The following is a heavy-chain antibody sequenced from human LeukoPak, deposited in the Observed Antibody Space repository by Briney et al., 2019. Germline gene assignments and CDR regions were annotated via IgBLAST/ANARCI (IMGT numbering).Heavy chain of an antibody. D-gene: IGHD5-18*01. CDR2: IKNDGSGT. CDR3: ARNPSTAMEF. Sequence: GGSLRLSCAASGFTFSNYCMHWVRQAPGKGLVWVSRIKNDGSGTIYADSVKGRFTISRDNAKNTLYLQMNSLRAEDTAVYYCARNPSTAMEFWGQGTLVTVSS. J-gene: IGHJ4*02. CDR1: GFTFSNYC. V-gene: IGHV3-74*01.